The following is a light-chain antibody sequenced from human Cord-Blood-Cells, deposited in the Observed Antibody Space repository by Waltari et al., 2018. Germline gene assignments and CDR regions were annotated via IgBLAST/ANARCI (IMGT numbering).Light chain of an antibody. J-gene: IGKJ4*01. CDR3: QQSYSTPPLT. Sequence: DIQMTQSPSSLSASVVDRVTITCRASQSISSYLNWYQQKPGKAPKLLIYAASSSQSGVPSRFSGSGAGTNFTLTISSLQPEDFATYYCQQSYSTPPLTFGGGTKVEIK. CDR2: AAS. CDR1: QSISSY. V-gene: IGKV1-39*01.